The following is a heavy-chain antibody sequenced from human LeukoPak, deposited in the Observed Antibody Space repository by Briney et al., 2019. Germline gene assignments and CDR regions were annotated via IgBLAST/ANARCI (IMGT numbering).Heavy chain of an antibody. D-gene: IGHD3-10*01. CDR3: ARDILWFGESNRVP. CDR2: ISSSGSTI. J-gene: IGHJ4*02. Sequence: PGGSLRLSCAASGFTFSSYEMNWVRQAPGKGLEWVSYISSSGSTIYYADSVKGRFTISRDNAKNSLYLQMNSLRAEDTAVYYCARDILWFGESNRVPWGQGTLVTVSS. CDR1: GFTFSSYE. V-gene: IGHV3-48*03.